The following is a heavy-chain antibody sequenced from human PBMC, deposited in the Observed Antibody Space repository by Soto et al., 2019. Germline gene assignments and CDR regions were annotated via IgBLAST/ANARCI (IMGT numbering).Heavy chain of an antibody. CDR1: GFTFSSYD. Sequence: EVQLVESGGGLVQPGGSLRLSCAASGFTFSSYDMHWVRQATGKGLEWVSAIGTAGDTYYPGSVKGRFTISRENAKNSLYRQMNSLRAGDTAVYYFARGTYGSGSPIAPYYFDYWGQGTLVTVSS. CDR2: IGTAGDT. CDR3: ARGTYGSGSPIAPYYFDY. D-gene: IGHD3-10*01. V-gene: IGHV3-13*01. J-gene: IGHJ4*02.